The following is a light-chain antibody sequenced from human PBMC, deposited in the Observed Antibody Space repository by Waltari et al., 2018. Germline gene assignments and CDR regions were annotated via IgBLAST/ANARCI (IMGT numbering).Light chain of an antibody. V-gene: IGLV3-25*03. Sequence: YELTQPPSVSVSPGPTARSTCPGEALPKQFASWYQQKPGQAPVMVLYKDTERPSGTPERFSGSSSGTTVTLTISGVQAEDEADYYCQSVDSRITYVVFGGGTKVTVL. CDR3: QSVDSRITYVV. CDR2: KDT. J-gene: IGLJ2*01. CDR1: ALPKQF.